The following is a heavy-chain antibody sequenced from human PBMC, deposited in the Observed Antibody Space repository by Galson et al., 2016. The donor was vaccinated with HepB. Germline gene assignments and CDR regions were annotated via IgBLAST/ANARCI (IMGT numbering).Heavy chain of an antibody. Sequence: SLRLSCAASGFTFRNLWMTWARQAPGKGLEWVARSRDKANRHTTEYAASVKGRFTISRDDSQNSVYLQMNSLKTEDTAVYYCARSRSGSGNFDYWGQGTLVTVSS. CDR2: SRDKANRHTT. V-gene: IGHV3-72*01. CDR1: GFTFRNLW. D-gene: IGHD3-10*01. J-gene: IGHJ4*02. CDR3: ARSRSGSGNFDY.